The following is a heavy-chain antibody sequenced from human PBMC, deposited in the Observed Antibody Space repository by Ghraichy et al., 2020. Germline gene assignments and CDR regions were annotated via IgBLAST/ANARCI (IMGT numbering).Heavy chain of an antibody. Sequence: LSLTCAASGFTFSSYSMNWVRQAPGKGLEWVSYISSSSSTIYYADSVKGRFTISRDNAKNSLYLQMNSLRDEDTAVYYCARDVQYDFWSGNWFDPWGQGTLVTGSS. CDR1: GFTFSSYS. CDR3: ARDVQYDFWSGNWFDP. CDR2: ISSSSSTI. D-gene: IGHD3-3*01. J-gene: IGHJ5*02. V-gene: IGHV3-48*02.